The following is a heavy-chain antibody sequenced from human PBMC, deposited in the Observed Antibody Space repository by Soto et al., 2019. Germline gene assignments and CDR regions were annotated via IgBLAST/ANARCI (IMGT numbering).Heavy chain of an antibody. CDR2: ISYDGSNK. CDR1: GFTFSSYG. D-gene: IGHD2-2*01. J-gene: IGHJ6*02. V-gene: IGHV3-30*18. Sequence: QVQLVESGGGVVQPGSSLRLSCAASGFTFSSYGMHWVRQAPGKGLEWMALISYDGSNKYYADSVKGRFTISRDNSKNTLYLQMNSLRAEDTAVYYCAKVSVPAAIAYYYYGMDVWGQGTTVTVSS. CDR3: AKVSVPAAIAYYYYGMDV.